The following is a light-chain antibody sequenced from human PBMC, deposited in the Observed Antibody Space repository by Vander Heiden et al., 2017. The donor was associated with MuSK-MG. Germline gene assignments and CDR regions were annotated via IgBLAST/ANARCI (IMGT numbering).Light chain of an antibody. Sequence: QSVLTQPASVSGAPGQRVTISGTRSSSNIVAVYAVHWYQQLPGTAPKLLIYDNSNRPSGVPARFSASKSGTSASLAITGLQAEDEADYYCQSYDSRLSGFVFGTGTKVTVL. V-gene: IGLV1-40*01. CDR1: SSNIVAVYA. J-gene: IGLJ1*01. CDR2: DNS. CDR3: QSYDSRLSGFV.